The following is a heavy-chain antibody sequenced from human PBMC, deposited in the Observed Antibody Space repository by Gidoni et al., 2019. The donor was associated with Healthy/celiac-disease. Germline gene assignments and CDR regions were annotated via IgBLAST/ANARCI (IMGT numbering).Heavy chain of an antibody. CDR2: SSGSGGST. CDR3: AKFYWGGSYTLDAFDI. J-gene: IGHJ3*02. CDR1: GFTFSSYA. V-gene: IGHV3-23*01. D-gene: IGHD1-26*01. Sequence: EVQLLESGGGLVQPGGSLRLSCAASGFTFSSYAMSWVRQAPGKGLEWVSASSGSGGSTYYADSVKGRFTITRDNSKNTLYLQMNSRRAEDTAVYYCAKFYWGGSYTLDAFDIWGQGTMVTVSS.